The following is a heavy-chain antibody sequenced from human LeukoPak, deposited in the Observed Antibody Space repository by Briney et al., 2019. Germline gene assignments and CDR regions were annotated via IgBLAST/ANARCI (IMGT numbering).Heavy chain of an antibody. CDR1: GFTFENYA. D-gene: IGHD5-18*01. CDR2: ISWNGGSI. J-gene: IGHJ4*02. Sequence: GGSLRLSCVASGFTFENYAMHWVRQAPGKGLEWVSGISWNGGSIGYADFAKGRFTISRDNARNSLFLQMNTLRAEDTALYYCAKDRDPPYVGNSYGYYSDYRGQGTQVTVSS. V-gene: IGHV3-9*01. CDR3: AKDRDPPYVGNSYGYYSDY.